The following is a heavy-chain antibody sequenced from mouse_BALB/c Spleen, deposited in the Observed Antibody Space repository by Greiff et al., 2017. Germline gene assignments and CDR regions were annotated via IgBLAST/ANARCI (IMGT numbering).Heavy chain of an antibody. D-gene: IGHD1-1*01. Sequence: EVQLVESGGGLVKPGGSLKLSCAASGFTFSSYAMSWVRQTPEKRLEWVASISSGGSTYYPDSVKGRFTISRDNARNILYLHMSSLRSEDTAMYYCARGLYYYGSSYDWYFDVWGEGTTVTVSS. CDR3: ARGLYYYGSSYDWYFDV. CDR1: GFTFSSYA. J-gene: IGHJ1*01. CDR2: ISSGGST. V-gene: IGHV5-6-5*01.